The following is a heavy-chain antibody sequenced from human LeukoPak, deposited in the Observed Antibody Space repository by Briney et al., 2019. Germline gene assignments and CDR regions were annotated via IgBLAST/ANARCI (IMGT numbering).Heavy chain of an antibody. CDR1: GGSISSRTYN. J-gene: IGHJ4*02. V-gene: IGHV4-39*07. CDR2: IHYSGST. Sequence: SETLSLTCTVSGGSISSRTYNWGWIRQPPGKGLEWIASIHYSGSTYYNPSLKSRVIISVDTSNNQFSLKLSSVTAADTAVYYCARGRAFFDWGQGTLVTVSS. D-gene: IGHD3-3*02. CDR3: ARGRAFFD.